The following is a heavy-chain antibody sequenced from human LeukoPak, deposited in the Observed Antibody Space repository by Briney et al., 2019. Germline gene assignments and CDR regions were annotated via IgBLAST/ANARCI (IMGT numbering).Heavy chain of an antibody. Sequence: GGSLRLSCAASGFTFSSYWMSWVRQAPGKGLEWVAIINQDGSQKYYVDSVKGRFTISRDNAKNSLYLQMDSLRVEDTAVYHCAKDVAWGRMDLWGQGTLATVSS. CDR2: INQDGSQK. CDR1: GFTFSSYW. J-gene: IGHJ4*02. D-gene: IGHD3/OR15-3a*01. V-gene: IGHV3-7*01. CDR3: AKDVAWGRMDL.